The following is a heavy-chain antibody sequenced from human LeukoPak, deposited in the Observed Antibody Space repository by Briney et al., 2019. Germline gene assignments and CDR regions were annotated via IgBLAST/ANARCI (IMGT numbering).Heavy chain of an antibody. J-gene: IGHJ4*02. CDR2: IYYSGST. V-gene: IGHV4-39*01. Sequence: PSETLSLTCTVSGASISSSSYYWGWIRQPPGKGLEWIGSIYYSGSTYYNPSLKSRVTISVDTSKNQFSLKLSSVTAADTAVYYCARTVAVAGRRDFDYWGQGTLVTVSS. D-gene: IGHD6-19*01. CDR1: GASISSSSYY. CDR3: ARTVAVAGRRDFDY.